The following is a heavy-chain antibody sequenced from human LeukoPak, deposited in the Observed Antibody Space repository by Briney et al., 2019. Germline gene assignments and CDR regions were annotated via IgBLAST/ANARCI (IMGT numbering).Heavy chain of an antibody. CDR1: GFTFSSYS. CDR3: ARDSGSGSYSGY. CDR2: ISSSSSTI. D-gene: IGHD3-10*01. J-gene: IGHJ4*02. V-gene: IGHV3-48*04. Sequence: GGSLRLSCAASGFTFSSYSMNWVRQAPGKGLEWVSYISSSSSTIYYADSVKGRFTISRDNAKNTLYLQMNSLRAEDTAVYFCARDSGSGSYSGYWGQGTLVTVSS.